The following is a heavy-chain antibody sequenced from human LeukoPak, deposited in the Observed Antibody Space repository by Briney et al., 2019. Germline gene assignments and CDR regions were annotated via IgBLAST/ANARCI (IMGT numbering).Heavy chain of an antibody. D-gene: IGHD5-24*01. CDR1: GGTFSNLA. V-gene: IGHV1-69*04. CDR2: IIPTTGPA. J-gene: IGHJ4*02. Sequence: SVTVSCKASGGTFSNLAISWVRQAPGQGLEWMGRIIPTTGPANYAQKFQGRVTITADKSTSTAYMELSSLRSEDTAVYYCARAPPRLDGYILYYWGQGTLVTVSS. CDR3: ARAPPRLDGYILYY.